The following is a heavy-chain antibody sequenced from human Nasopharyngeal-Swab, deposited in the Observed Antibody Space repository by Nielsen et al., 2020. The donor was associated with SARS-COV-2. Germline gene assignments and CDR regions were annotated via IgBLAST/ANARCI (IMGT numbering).Heavy chain of an antibody. D-gene: IGHD3-9*01. CDR1: GYTFTSYG. CDR2: ISGYNGNT. Sequence: ASVKVSCKAYGYTFTSYGISWVRQAPGQGLEWMGWISGYNGNTNYAQKLQGRVTMTTDTSTSTAYMELRSLRSDDTAVYYCARDLTALNYDILTGYFSDAFDIWGQGTMVTVSS. V-gene: IGHV1-18*01. J-gene: IGHJ3*02. CDR3: ARDLTALNYDILTGYFSDAFDI.